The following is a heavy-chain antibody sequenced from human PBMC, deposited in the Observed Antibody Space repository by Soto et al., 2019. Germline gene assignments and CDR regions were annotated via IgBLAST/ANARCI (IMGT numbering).Heavy chain of an antibody. CDR3: ARQSLALRKNNWFDH. CDR2: IFYLGSS. D-gene: IGHD3-3*02. J-gene: IGHJ5*02. V-gene: IGHV4-39*01. CDR1: GDSIISSDFY. Sequence: ASETLSLTCTVSGDSIISSDFYWGWVRQPPGKGLEWIGSIFYLGSSYYNPSLKSRVTMSVDTSKNQFSLRLRSVTAADTALYFCARQSLALRKNNWFDHWGQGIMVTVSS.